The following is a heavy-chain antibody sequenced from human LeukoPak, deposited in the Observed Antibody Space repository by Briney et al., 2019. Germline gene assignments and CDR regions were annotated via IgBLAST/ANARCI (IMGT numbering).Heavy chain of an antibody. CDR2: IYYSGST. J-gene: IGHJ4*02. Sequence: SETLSLTCTVSGGSISSSSYYWGWIRQPPGKGLEWIGSIYYSGSTYYNPSLKSRVTISIDTSKNQFSLKLISVTAADTAVYYCAREDLIAAAAPGLFEYWGQGTLVTVSS. V-gene: IGHV4-39*07. D-gene: IGHD6-13*01. CDR1: GGSISSSSYY. CDR3: AREDLIAAAAPGLFEY.